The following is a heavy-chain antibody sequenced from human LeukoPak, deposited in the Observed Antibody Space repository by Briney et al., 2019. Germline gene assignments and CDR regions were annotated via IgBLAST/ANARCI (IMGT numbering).Heavy chain of an antibody. CDR1: GGSISTFF. D-gene: IGHD1-1*01. J-gene: IGHJ4*02. CDR2: IYTSGST. CDR3: ARGNWITKFYFDY. Sequence: SETLSLTCTVSGGSISTFFWNWIRQPAGKGLEWIGRIYTSGSTNYNPSLKSRVTISVDTSNNQFSLKLSSVTAADTAVYYCARGNWITKFYFDYWGQGTLVTVSS. V-gene: IGHV4-4*07.